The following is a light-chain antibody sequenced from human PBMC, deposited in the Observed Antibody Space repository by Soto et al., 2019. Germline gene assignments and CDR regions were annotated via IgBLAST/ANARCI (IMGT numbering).Light chain of an antibody. J-gene: IGKJ4*01. CDR3: QQYDRIPGFT. CDR2: DAS. V-gene: IGKV3-11*01. CDR1: QSVSSY. Sequence: EIVLTQSPATLSLSPGERANLSCRASQSVSSYLAWYQQRPGQAPRLLIYDASNRATGIPAKFSGSGSGTDFTLTISTLEPEDFAVYYCQQYDRIPGFTFGGGTKVEI.